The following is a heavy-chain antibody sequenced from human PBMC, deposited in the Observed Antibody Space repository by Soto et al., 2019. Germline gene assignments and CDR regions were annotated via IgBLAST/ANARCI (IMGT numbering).Heavy chain of an antibody. CDR2: INAHSGGT. Sequence: ASVKVSCKASGFSFTGYYIHWLREAPGQGLEWMGWINAHSGGTEYAQKFQGRVTLTRDTSIATAYLTLSSLTSDDTALYYCAKDLTRQLAYWLDPWGQGTQVTVSS. CDR3: AKDLTRQLAYWLDP. J-gene: IGHJ5*02. CDR1: GFSFTGYY. V-gene: IGHV1-2*02. D-gene: IGHD6-6*01.